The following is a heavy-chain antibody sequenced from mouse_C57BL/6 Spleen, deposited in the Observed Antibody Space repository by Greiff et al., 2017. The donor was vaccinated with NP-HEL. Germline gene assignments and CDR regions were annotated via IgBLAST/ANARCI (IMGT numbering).Heavy chain of an antibody. CDR2: ISSGSSTI. J-gene: IGHJ4*01. D-gene: IGHD1-1*01. Sequence: EVHLVESGGGLVKPGGSLKLSCAASGFTFSDYGMHWVRQAPEKGLEWVAYISSGSSTIYYADTVKGRFTISRDNAKNTLFLQMTSLRSEDTAMYYCAREVTTVDYYAMDYWGQGTSVTVSS. CDR3: AREVTTVDYYAMDY. V-gene: IGHV5-17*01. CDR1: GFTFSDYG.